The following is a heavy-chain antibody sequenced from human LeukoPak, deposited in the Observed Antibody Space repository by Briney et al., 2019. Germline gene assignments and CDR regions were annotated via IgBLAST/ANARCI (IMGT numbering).Heavy chain of an antibody. CDR2: ISSGGTYE. CDR1: GFTFSNYA. CDR3: ARRGGSSSRRSPIDY. D-gene: IGHD6-6*01. J-gene: IGHJ4*02. Sequence: PGGSLRLSCAASGFTFSNYAMHWVRQAPGKGLEWVSLISSGGTYEYYADSVKGRFTISRDNSKNSLFLQMNGLRAEDTAVYYCARRGGSSSRRSPIDYWGQGTLVTVSS. V-gene: IGHV3-30*07.